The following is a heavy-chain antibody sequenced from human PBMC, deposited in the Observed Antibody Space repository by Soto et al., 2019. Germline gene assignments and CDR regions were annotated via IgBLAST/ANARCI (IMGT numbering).Heavy chain of an antibody. CDR2: IYNSGST. CDR3: ARARITMVREVIKYNMDV. D-gene: IGHD3-10*01. J-gene: IGHJ6*02. Sequence: SETLSLTCTVSGGSISTYYWSWIRRPPGKGLEWIGYIYNSGSTHSNPSLQSRVTISVDTSKNQFSLKLSSVTAADTAIYYCARARITMVREVIKYNMDVWGRGTTVTVSS. V-gene: IGHV4-59*01. CDR1: GGSISTYY.